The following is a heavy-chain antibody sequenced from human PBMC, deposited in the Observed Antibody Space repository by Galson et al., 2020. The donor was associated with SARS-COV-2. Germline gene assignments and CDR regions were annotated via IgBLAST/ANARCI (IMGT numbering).Heavy chain of an antibody. J-gene: IGHJ1*01. D-gene: IGHD3-3*01. CDR1: GGSINNYF. CDR3: ASQTIFGVVAYFQH. CDR2: ITYSGRT. V-gene: IGHV4-59*01. Sequence: SETLSHTCSVSGGSINNYFWSWIRQPPGKGLEWIGYITYSGRTNYNPSLKSRVTISVDTSKNQFSLRLSSVTAADTAVYYCASQTIFGVVAYFQHWGQGTQVIVSS.